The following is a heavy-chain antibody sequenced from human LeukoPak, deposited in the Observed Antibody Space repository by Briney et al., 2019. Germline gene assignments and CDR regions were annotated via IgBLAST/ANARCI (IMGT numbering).Heavy chain of an antibody. CDR1: GFTFSSYG. CDR2: IRYDGSNK. J-gene: IGHJ4*02. D-gene: IGHD2-2*01. CDR3: ASVVVPAAMVADYWSAGYYFDY. Sequence: GSLRLSCAASGFTFSSYGMHWVRQAPGKGLEWVAFIRYDGSNKYYADSVKGRFTISRDNSKNTLYLQMNSLRAEDTAVYYCASVVVPAAMVADYWSAGYYFDYWGQGTLVTVSS. V-gene: IGHV3-30*02.